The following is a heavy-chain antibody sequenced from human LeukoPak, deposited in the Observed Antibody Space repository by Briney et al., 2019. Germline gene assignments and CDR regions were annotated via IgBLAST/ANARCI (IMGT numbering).Heavy chain of an antibody. D-gene: IGHD2-2*01. V-gene: IGHV3-9*01. Sequence: GRSLRLSCAASGFTFDDYAMHWVRQAPGKGQEWVSGISWSSDSTNYADSVKGRFIISRDNAKSSLYLQMNSLRPDDTALYYCAEDRAAMVPTAAILDYWGQGILVTVSS. CDR1: GFTFDDYA. CDR2: ISWSSDST. J-gene: IGHJ4*02. CDR3: AEDRAAMVPTAAILDY.